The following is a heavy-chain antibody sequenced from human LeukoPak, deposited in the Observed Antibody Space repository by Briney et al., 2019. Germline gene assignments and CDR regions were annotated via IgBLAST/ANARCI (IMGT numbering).Heavy chain of an antibody. CDR1: GYSFTSYW. J-gene: IGHJ4*02. D-gene: IGHD3-10*01. CDR3: ARGFGEFMVLSGFDY. V-gene: IGHV5-51*01. Sequence: GESLKISCKGSGYSFTSYWIGWVRQMPGKGLEWMGIIYPGDSDTRYSPSFQGQVTISADKSISTAYLQWSSLKASDTAMYYRARGFGEFMVLSGFDYWGQGTLVTVPS. CDR2: IYPGDSDT.